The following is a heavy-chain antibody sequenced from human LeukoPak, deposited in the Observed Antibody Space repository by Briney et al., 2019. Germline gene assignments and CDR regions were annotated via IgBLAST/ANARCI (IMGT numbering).Heavy chain of an antibody. D-gene: IGHD3-22*01. CDR3: ASGFDDSSGYYYDY. CDR1: GHTFTSYD. V-gene: IGHV1-8*01. Sequence: GASVKVSCKASGHTFTSYDINWVRQATGQGLEWMGWMNPNSGNTGYAQKFQGRVTMTRNTSISTAYMELSSLRSEDTAVYYCASGFDDSSGYYYDYWGQGTLVTVSS. J-gene: IGHJ4*02. CDR2: MNPNSGNT.